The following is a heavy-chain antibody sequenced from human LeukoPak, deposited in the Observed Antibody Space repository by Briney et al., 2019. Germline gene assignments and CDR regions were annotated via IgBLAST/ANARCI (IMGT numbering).Heavy chain of an antibody. CDR2: IYYSGST. Sequence: SQTLSLTCTVPGGSIGSGGYYWSWVRQHPGKGLEWIGYIYYSGSTYYNPSLKSRVTISVDTSKNQFSLKLSSVTAADTAVYYCARDYYGSGSHNWFDPWGQGTLVTVSS. CDR1: GGSIGSGGYY. D-gene: IGHD3-10*01. CDR3: ARDYYGSGSHNWFDP. J-gene: IGHJ5*02. V-gene: IGHV4-31*03.